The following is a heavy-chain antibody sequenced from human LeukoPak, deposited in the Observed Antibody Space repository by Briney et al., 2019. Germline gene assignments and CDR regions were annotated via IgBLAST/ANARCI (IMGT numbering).Heavy chain of an antibody. V-gene: IGHV3-7*01. J-gene: IGHJ4*02. CDR1: GFTFNIYW. D-gene: IGHD3-3*01. CDR3: ARVRFLERSQYYFDY. CDR2: IKQDGSEK. Sequence: SGGSLRLSCAASGFTFNIYWMSWVRQAPGKGLEWVANIKQDGSEKYYVDSVEGRFTISRDNAKNSLYLQMNSLRAEDTAMYYCARVRFLERSQYYFDYWGQGTLVTVSS.